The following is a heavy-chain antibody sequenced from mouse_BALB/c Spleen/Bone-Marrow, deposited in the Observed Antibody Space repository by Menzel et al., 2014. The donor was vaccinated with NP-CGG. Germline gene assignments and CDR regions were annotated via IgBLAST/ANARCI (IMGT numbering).Heavy chain of an antibody. V-gene: IGHV1S137*01. CDR2: ISGYYGDA. J-gene: IGHJ4*01. D-gene: IGHD2-14*01. CDR3: ARSGKVRNAMDY. Sequence: QVQLKQSGAELVRPGVSVKISCKGSGYTFTDYAIHCVKQSHAKSLEWIGLISGYYGDAIYNQKFKGKATMTVDKSSSTAYMDLARLTSEDSAIYYCARSGKVRNAMDYWGQGTSVTVSS. CDR1: GYTFTDYA.